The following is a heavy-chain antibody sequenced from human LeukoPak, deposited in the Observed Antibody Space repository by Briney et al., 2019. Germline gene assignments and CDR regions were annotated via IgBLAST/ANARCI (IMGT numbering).Heavy chain of an antibody. CDR3: GRIHRDSGSPTWFY. V-gene: IGHV4-59*06. Sequence: PSETLSLTCTVSGGSISSYYWSWIRQHPGKGLEWIGYIYYSGSTYYNPSLKSRVTISVDTSKNQFSLKLSSVTAADTAVYYCGRIHRDSGSPTWFYWGQGTLVTVSS. J-gene: IGHJ4*02. D-gene: IGHD3-10*01. CDR1: GGSISSYY. CDR2: IYYSGST.